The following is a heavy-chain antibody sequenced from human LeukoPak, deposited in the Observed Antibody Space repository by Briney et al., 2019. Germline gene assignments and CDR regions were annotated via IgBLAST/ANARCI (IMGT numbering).Heavy chain of an antibody. CDR1: GFTFDDYA. J-gene: IGHJ4*02. Sequence: GRSLGLSCAASGFTFDDYAMHWVRQAPGKGLEWVSGISWNSGSIGYADSVKGRFTISRDNAKNSLYLQMNSLRAEDMALYYCAKGGSSSSSLGYFDYWGQGTLVTVSS. V-gene: IGHV3-9*03. CDR3: AKGGSSSSSLGYFDY. D-gene: IGHD6-6*01. CDR2: ISWNSGSI.